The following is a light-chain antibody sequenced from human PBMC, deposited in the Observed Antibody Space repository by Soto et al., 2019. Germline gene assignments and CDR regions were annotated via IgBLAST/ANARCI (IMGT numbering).Light chain of an antibody. CDR1: ASTTERNH. CDR2: SNS. CDR3: AAWDDNLSGFYV. Sequence: QSVLNQSPSAAGTPGPRGTISCSGSASTTERNHVYWSQQLPGTAPKLLIYSNSQRPSGVPDRFSGSKSGTSASLAISGLRSEDEADYYCAAWDDNLSGFYVFGDGTKVTVL. V-gene: IGLV1-47*01. J-gene: IGLJ1*01.